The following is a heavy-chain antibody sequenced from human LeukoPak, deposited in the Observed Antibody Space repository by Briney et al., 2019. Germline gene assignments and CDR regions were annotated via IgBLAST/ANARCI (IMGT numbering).Heavy chain of an antibody. Sequence: PSETLSLTCTVSGGSVSSGSYYWSWIRQPPGKGLEWIGYIYYSGSTNYNPSLKSRVTISVYTSKNQFSLKLSSVTAADTAVYYCARVVSSSWNPNYYYYMDVWGKGTTVTVSS. D-gene: IGHD6-13*01. CDR2: IYYSGST. V-gene: IGHV4-61*01. CDR3: ARVVSSSWNPNYYYYMDV. CDR1: GGSVSSGSYY. J-gene: IGHJ6*03.